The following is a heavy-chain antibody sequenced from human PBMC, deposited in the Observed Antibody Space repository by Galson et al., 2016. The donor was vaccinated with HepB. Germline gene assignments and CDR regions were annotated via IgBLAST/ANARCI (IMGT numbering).Heavy chain of an antibody. CDR1: GYAFINHA. V-gene: IGHV1-18*01. CDR2: ISVYNGIT. J-gene: IGHJ4*02. CDR3: ARGVAGFDH. D-gene: IGHD6-19*01. Sequence: SVKVSCKGYGYAFINHAITWVRQAPGQGLEWMGWISVYNGITNYAQKFQGRVTMTTDTSTSTAYMELRSLRSDDTAVYYCARGVAGFDHWGQGTLVTVSS.